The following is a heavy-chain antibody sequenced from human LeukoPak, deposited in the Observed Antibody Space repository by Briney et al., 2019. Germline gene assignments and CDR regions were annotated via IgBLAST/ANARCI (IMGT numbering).Heavy chain of an antibody. CDR2: ISSSTSTI. J-gene: IGHJ4*02. Sequence: PGGSLRLSCAASGFTFSSYSLNWVRQAPGKGLEWVSYISSSTSTIYYADSVKGRFTISRDNAKNSLYLQMDSLRAEDTAVYYCARDSGGSSPPYYFDYWGQGTLVTVSS. D-gene: IGHD4-23*01. CDR3: ARDSGGSSPPYYFDY. CDR1: GFTFSSYS. V-gene: IGHV3-48*01.